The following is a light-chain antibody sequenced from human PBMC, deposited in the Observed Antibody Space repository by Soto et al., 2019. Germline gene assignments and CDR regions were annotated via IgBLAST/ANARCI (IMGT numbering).Light chain of an antibody. CDR1: QIVSSN. CDR3: QQYNNWPPIP. J-gene: IGKJ5*01. CDR2: GAS. Sequence: EIVMTQSPATLSVSPGERATLSCRASQIVSSNLAWYQQKPGQAPRLLIYGASTRATGIPARFSGSGSGTEFTLTISSLQSEDFAVYYCQQYNNWPPIPFGPGTRLAI. V-gene: IGKV3-15*01.